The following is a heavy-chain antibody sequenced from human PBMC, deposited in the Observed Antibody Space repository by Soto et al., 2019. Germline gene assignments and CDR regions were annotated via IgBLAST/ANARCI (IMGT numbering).Heavy chain of an antibody. Sequence: ASVKVSCKASGYTFTSYDINWVRQATGQGLEWMGWMNPNSGNTAYAQKFQGRVTMTRNTSISTAYMELSSLRSEDTAVYYCARERSGWGAFDIWGQGTKVTVSS. D-gene: IGHD6-19*01. CDR2: MNPNSGNT. J-gene: IGHJ3*02. CDR1: GYTFTSYD. CDR3: ARERSGWGAFDI. V-gene: IGHV1-8*01.